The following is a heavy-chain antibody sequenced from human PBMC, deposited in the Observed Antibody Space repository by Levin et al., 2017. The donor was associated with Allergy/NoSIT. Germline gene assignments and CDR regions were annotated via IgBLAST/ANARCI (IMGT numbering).Heavy chain of an antibody. Sequence: GESLKISCAASGFTFSSYGMHWVRQAPGKGLEWVAVISYDGSNKYYADSVKGRFTISRDNSKNTLYLQMNSLRAEDTAVYYCAKEQWLGYYYYYMDVWGKGTTVTVSS. V-gene: IGHV3-30*18. D-gene: IGHD6-19*01. CDR1: GFTFSSYG. J-gene: IGHJ6*03. CDR2: ISYDGSNK. CDR3: AKEQWLGYYYYYMDV.